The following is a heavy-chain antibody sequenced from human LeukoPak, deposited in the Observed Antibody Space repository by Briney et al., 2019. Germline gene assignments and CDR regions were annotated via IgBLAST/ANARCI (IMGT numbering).Heavy chain of an antibody. J-gene: IGHJ6*03. CDR2: INHSGST. CDR1: GGSFSGYY. D-gene: IGHD6-6*01. V-gene: IGHV4-34*01. Sequence: PSETLSLTCAVYGGSFSGYYWSWIRQPPGKGLEWIGEINHSGSTNYNPSLKSRVTISVDTSKNQFSLKLSSVTAADTAVYYCARVRYSSSSSYYYYYYMDVWGKGTTVTVSS. CDR3: ARVRYSSSSSYYYYYYMDV.